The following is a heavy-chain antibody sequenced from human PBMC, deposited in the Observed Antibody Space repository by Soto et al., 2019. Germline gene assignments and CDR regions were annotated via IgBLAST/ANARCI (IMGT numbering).Heavy chain of an antibody. J-gene: IGHJ6*02. CDR1: GGTLSSYA. Sequence: SVKGSCKASGGTLSSYAISWVRQAPGQGLEWMGGIIPIFGTANYAQKFQGRVTITADESTSTAYMELSSLRSEDTAVYYCAREGMGLRFLEWLSPASGYGMDVWGQGTTVTVSS. V-gene: IGHV1-69*13. D-gene: IGHD3-3*01. CDR2: IIPIFGTA. CDR3: AREGMGLRFLEWLSPASGYGMDV.